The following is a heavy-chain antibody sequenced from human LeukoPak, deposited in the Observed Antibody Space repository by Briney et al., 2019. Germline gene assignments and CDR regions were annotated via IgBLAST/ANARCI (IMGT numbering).Heavy chain of an antibody. J-gene: IGHJ5*02. D-gene: IGHD6-6*01. CDR2: IYPGDSDT. V-gene: IGHV5-51*01. CDR1: GYSFTSYW. Sequence: GESLKISCKGSGYSFTSYWIGWVRQMPAKGLEWMGIIYPGDSDTSYSPSFQGQVTISADKSISTASLQWSGLKASDTAMYYCARRQGSSSSHWFDPWGQGTLVTVSS. CDR3: ARRQGSSSSHWFDP.